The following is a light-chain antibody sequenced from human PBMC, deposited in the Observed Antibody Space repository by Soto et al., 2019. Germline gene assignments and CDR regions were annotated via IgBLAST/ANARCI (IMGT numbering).Light chain of an antibody. Sequence: IQMTQSPSSVSASVGDRVTITCRASQGIRRWLDWYQQKPGKAPKLLIYAASNLQSGVPSRFSGSGSGTDFTLTISNLQSEDFATYYCQQADSFPLTFGGGTKVEI. CDR1: QGIRRW. CDR2: AAS. CDR3: QQADSFPLT. V-gene: IGKV1-12*01. J-gene: IGKJ4*01.